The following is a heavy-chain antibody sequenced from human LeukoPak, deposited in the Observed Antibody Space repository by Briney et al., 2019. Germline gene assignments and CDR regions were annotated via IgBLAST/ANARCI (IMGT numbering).Heavy chain of an antibody. V-gene: IGHV4-39*01. D-gene: IGHD6-25*01. CDR2: IYHSGNT. Sequence: SETLSLTCTVSGDSISSSNYFWGWIRQPPGRGLEWVENIYHSGNTFYNPSLKSRVTISADTSKNQFSLKLTFVTVADTAVYYCARQLYSSATVWGQGTTVIVSS. CDR1: GDSISSSNYF. CDR3: ARQLYSSATV. J-gene: IGHJ6*02.